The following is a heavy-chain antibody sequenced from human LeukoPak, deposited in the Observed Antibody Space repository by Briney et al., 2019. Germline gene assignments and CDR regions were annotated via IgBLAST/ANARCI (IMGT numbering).Heavy chain of an antibody. Sequence: GGSLSLSCAASGFTFSNGWMRWVRQAPGKGLEWVGRIKSKTDGGTTDYAAPVKGRFTISTDDSKNTLYLQMNSLKTEDTAVYYCTTENWGYFDYWGQGTLVTASS. J-gene: IGHJ4*02. D-gene: IGHD7-27*01. CDR2: IKSKTDGGTT. V-gene: IGHV3-15*01. CDR3: TTENWGYFDY. CDR1: GFTFSNGW.